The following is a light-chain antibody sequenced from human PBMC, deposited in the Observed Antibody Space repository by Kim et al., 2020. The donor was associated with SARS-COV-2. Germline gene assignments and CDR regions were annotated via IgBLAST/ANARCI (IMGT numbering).Light chain of an antibody. CDR3: NSRDSSGNHLV. CDR2: GNN. Sequence: ALGQTVRITCQGDRLRNYYGSWYQQKPGQAPVLVLYGNNNRPSGIPDRFSGSSSGDTASLTITGAQAEDEADYYCNSRDSSGNHLVFGGGTQLTVL. V-gene: IGLV3-19*01. J-gene: IGLJ3*02. CDR1: RLRNYY.